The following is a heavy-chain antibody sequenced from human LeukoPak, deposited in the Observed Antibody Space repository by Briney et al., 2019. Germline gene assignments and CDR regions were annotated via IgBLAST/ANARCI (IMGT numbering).Heavy chain of an antibody. Sequence: ASVKVSCKASGYTFTASNIHWVRQAPGQGLEWMGWISPNNGATTYAQNFQGRVIMTRDTSISTAYIELSRLTSDDTAVYFCAREGSSGYWGQGTLVTVSP. CDR1: GYTFTASN. CDR2: ISPNNGAT. CDR3: AREGSSGY. V-gene: IGHV1-2*02. D-gene: IGHD1-26*01. J-gene: IGHJ4*02.